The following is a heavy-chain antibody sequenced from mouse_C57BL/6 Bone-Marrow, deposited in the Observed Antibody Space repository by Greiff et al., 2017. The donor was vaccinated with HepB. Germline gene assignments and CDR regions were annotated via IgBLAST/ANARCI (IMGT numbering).Heavy chain of an antibody. V-gene: IGHV5-17*01. D-gene: IGHD4-1*01. CDR2: ISSGSSTI. CDR3: ARFNWDEDYFDY. CDR1: GFTFSDYG. J-gene: IGHJ2*01. Sequence: EVKLMESGGGLVKPGGSLKLSCAASGFTFSDYGMHWVRQAPEKGLEWVAYISSGSSTIYYADTVKGRFTISRDNAKNTLFLQMTSLRSEDTAMYYCARFNWDEDYFDYWGQGTTLTVSS.